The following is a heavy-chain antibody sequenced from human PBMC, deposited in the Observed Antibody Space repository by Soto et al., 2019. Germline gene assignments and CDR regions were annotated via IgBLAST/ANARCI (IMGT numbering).Heavy chain of an antibody. J-gene: IGHJ5*01. D-gene: IGHD2-2*01. V-gene: IGHV4-61*01. CDR1: GDSVRNGNYY. CDR2: TYYSGRT. CDR3: ARGRAGYCGSTSCLNWFDS. Sequence: PSETLSLTCTVSGDSVRNGNYYWNWIRQPPEKGLEWIGYTYYSGRTNYDPSLRSRATLSLDKSKNQFSLKLSSATAADTAVYYCARGRAGYCGSTSCLNWFDSWGQGTLVTVS.